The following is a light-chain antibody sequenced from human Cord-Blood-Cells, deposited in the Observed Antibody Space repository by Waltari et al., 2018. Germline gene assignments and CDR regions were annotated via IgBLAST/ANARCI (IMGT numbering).Light chain of an antibody. V-gene: IGLV2-23*01. J-gene: IGLJ3*02. CDR1: SSDVGSDHL. CDR2: EGS. CDR3: CSYAGSSTWV. Sequence: QSALTEPASVSGSPGQSITISCTGTSSDVGSDHLVSWYQQHPGKAPKPMIYEGSKRPSGVSNRFSGSKSGNTASLTISGLQAEDEADYYCCSYAGSSTWVFGGGTKLTVL.